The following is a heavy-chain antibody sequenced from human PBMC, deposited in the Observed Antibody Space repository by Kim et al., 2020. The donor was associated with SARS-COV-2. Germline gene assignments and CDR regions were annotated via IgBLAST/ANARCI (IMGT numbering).Heavy chain of an antibody. D-gene: IGHD5-12*01. Sequence: GGSLRLSCAASGFTFSNAWMSWVRQAPGKGLEWVGRIKSKTDGGTTDYAAPVKGRFTISRDDSKNTLYLQMNSLKTEDTAVYYCTTDSASYSGYPEHYYGMDVWGQGTTVTVSS. CDR2: IKSKTDGGTT. J-gene: IGHJ6*02. V-gene: IGHV3-15*01. CDR3: TTDSASYSGYPEHYYGMDV. CDR1: GFTFSNAW.